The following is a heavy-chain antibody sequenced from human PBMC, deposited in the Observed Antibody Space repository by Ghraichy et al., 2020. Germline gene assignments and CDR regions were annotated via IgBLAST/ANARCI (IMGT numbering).Heavy chain of an antibody. D-gene: IGHD3-10*01. J-gene: IGHJ5*02. V-gene: IGHV3-73*01. CDR3: TRPSNYYGSGSPFDP. CDR1: GFTFSGSA. CDR2: IRSKPNNYAT. Sequence: GESLNISCAASGFTFSGSAMHWVRQASGKGLEWVGRIRSKPNNYATAYAASVKGRFTISRDDSKNTAYLQMNSLKTEDTAVYYCTRPSNYYGSGSPFDPWGQGTLVTVSS.